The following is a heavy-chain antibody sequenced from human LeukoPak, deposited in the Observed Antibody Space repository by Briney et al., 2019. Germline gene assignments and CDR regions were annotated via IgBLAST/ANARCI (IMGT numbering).Heavy chain of an antibody. V-gene: IGHV4-31*03. D-gene: IGHD4-17*01. CDR2: IYYSGST. CDR1: GGSISSGGYY. Sequence: TLSLTCTVSGGSISSGGYYWSWIRQHPGKGLEWIGYIYYSGSTYYNPSLKSRVTISVDTSKNQFSLKLSSVTAADTAVYYCARVSPVTTLRRTAYWFDPWGQGTLVTVSS. J-gene: IGHJ5*02. CDR3: ARVSPVTTLRRTAYWFDP.